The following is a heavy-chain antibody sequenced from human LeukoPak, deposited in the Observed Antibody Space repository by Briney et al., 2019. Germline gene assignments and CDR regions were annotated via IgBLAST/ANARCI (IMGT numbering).Heavy chain of an antibody. D-gene: IGHD3-22*01. CDR3: ARLQSLPSRTMIVGVIGVGNPPALDY. CDR1: GYTFTSYG. V-gene: IGHV1-18*01. J-gene: IGHJ4*02. Sequence: ASVKVSCKASGYTFTSYGISWVRQAPGQGLEWMGWISAYNGNTNYAQKIQGRVTMTTDTSTSTAYIELRSLRSDDTAVYYCARLQSLPSRTMIVGVIGVGNPPALDYWGQGTLVSVSS. CDR2: ISAYNGNT.